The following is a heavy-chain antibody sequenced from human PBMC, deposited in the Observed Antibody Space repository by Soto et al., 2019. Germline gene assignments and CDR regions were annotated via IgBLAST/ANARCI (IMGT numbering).Heavy chain of an antibody. V-gene: IGHV1-69*01. CDR1: GGTFSSYA. J-gene: IGHJ3*02. CDR2: IIPIFGTA. CDR3: ARDRNYYYDSSGYYAPDAFDI. D-gene: IGHD3-22*01. Sequence: QVPLVQSGAEVKKPGSSVKVSCKASGGTFSSYAISWVRQAPGQGLEWMGGIIPIFGTANYAQKFQGRVTITADESTSTAYMELSSLRSEDTAVYYCARDRNYYYDSSGYYAPDAFDIWGQGTMVTVSS.